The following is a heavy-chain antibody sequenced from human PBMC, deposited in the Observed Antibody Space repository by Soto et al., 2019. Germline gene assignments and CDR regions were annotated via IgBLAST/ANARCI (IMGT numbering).Heavy chain of an antibody. CDR1: GYSFTSYW. J-gene: IGHJ6*02. D-gene: IGHD2-2*01. Sequence: PGESLKISCKGSGYSFTSYWISWVRQMPGKGLEWMGRIDPSDSYTNYSPSFQGHVTISADKSISTAYLQWSRLKASDTAMYYCASSPRGYCSSTSCRELGNYYGMDVWGQGTTVPVSS. CDR3: ASSPRGYCSSTSCRELGNYYGMDV. V-gene: IGHV5-10-1*01. CDR2: IDPSDSYT.